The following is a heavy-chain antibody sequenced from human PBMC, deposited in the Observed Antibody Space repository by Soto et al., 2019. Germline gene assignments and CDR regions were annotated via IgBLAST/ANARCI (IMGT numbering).Heavy chain of an antibody. CDR3: ARSRSSRTFYGDPRLVYYYMDV. CDR2: ISSSSSYI. V-gene: IGHV3-21*01. J-gene: IGHJ6*03. D-gene: IGHD4-17*01. Sequence: GGSLRLSCAASGFTFSSYSMNWVRQAPGKGLEWVSSISSSSSYIYYADSVKGRLTISRDNAKNSLYLQMNSLRAEDTAVYYCARSRSSRTFYGDPRLVYYYMDVWGKGTTVTVSS. CDR1: GFTFSSYS.